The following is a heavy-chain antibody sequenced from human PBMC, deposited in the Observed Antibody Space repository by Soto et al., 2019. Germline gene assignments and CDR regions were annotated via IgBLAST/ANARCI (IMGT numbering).Heavy chain of an antibody. D-gene: IGHD5-18*01. Sequence: ETLSLTCSVSGGPISSSSYYWGWIRQAPGKGLEWLATIYYTGYTYHNPSLKSHVTISVDTSKDRFSLELTSVTAADTALYYCARSAIATHWFFDLWGRGALVTVSS. CDR2: IYYTGYT. CDR3: ARSAIATHWFFDL. CDR1: GGPISSSSYY. V-gene: IGHV4-39*01. J-gene: IGHJ2*01.